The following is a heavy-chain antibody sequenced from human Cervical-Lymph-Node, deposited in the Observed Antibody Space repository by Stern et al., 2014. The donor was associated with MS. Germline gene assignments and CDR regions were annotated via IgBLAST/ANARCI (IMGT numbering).Heavy chain of an antibody. CDR3: ARPWGIVATTGTHYYYYGMDV. J-gene: IGHJ6*02. CDR1: GDTFSNYA. CDR2: IIPIFGTT. D-gene: IGHD5-12*01. Sequence: VHLVESGAEVKKPGSSVKVSCKTSGDTFSNYAISWVRQAPGQGLEWMGGIIPIFGTTNYAQEFQGRVTLTADTSTTTAYMELSSLRYGDTAVYFCARPWGIVATTGTHYYYYGMDVWGQGTTVTVAS. V-gene: IGHV1-69*06.